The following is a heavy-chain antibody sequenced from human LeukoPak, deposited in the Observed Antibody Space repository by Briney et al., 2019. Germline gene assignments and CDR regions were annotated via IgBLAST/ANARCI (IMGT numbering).Heavy chain of an antibody. CDR1: GGSFSGYY. D-gene: IGHD2-2*01. V-gene: IGHV4-34*01. CDR3: ARHIVVVPAGDYYGMDV. CDR2: INHSGST. J-gene: IGHJ6*04. Sequence: SETLSLTCAVYGGSFSGYYWSWIRQPPGKGLEWIGEINHSGSTNYNPSLKSRVTISVDTSKNQFSLKLSSVTAADTAVYYCARHIVVVPAGDYYGMDVWGKGTTVTVSS.